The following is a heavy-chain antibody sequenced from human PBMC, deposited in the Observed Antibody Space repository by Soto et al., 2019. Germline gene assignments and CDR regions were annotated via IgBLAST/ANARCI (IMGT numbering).Heavy chain of an antibody. V-gene: IGHV2-5*02. CDR3: AHGSGWLSDY. J-gene: IGHJ4*02. CDR1: GFSLSSPAVG. CDR2: IYWDDDK. D-gene: IGHD6-19*01. Sequence: QITLKESGPTLVKPTQTLTLTCTFSGFSLSSPAVGVNWIRQPPGKALEWLALIYWDDDKQYSPAPWSRLTITEDTAKNQMVLTMTNMDPVDTATYYCAHGSGWLSDYWGQGNLVTVSS.